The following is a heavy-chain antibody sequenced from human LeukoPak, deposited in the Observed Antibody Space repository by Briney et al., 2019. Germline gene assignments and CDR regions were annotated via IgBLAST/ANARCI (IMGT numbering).Heavy chain of an antibody. Sequence: PGGSLRLSCAASGFTFSSYGMHWVRQAPGKGLEWVAVIWYDGSNKYYADSVKGRFTISRDNSKNTLYLQMNSLRAEGTAVYYCARAARADLLDYWGQGTLVTVSS. J-gene: IGHJ4*02. D-gene: IGHD5-24*01. V-gene: IGHV3-33*01. CDR1: GFTFSSYG. CDR2: IWYDGSNK. CDR3: ARAARADLLDY.